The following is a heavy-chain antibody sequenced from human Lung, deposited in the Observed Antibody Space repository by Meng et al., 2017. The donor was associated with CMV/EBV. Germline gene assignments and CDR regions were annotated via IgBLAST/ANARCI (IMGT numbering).Heavy chain of an antibody. CDR3: ARVVTALWGYYFDY. J-gene: IGHJ4*02. V-gene: IGHV4-4*02. CDR1: GGSVSSSNW. CDR2: IYHSGST. Sequence: QVQVQEWAPGLVKPSGTPSPSWPVSGGSVSSSNWWSWVRQPPGKGLEWIGEIYHSGSTNYNPSLKSRVTISVDKSKNQFSLKLSSVTAADTAVYYCARVVTALWGYYFDYWGQGTLVTVSS. D-gene: IGHD2-21*02.